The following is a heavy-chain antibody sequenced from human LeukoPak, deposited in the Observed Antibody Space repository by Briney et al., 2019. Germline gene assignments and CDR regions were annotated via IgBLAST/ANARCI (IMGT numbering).Heavy chain of an antibody. CDR1: GYTFTSYY. D-gene: IGHD1-26*01. CDR2: INPSGGST. V-gene: IGHV1-46*01. Sequence: ASVKVSCKASGYTFTSYYMHWVRQAPGQGLEWMGIINPSGGSTSYAQKFQGRVTMTRDMSTSTVYMELSSLRSEDTAVYYCARDRNRGITWELKYYYYMDVWGKGTTVTVSS. J-gene: IGHJ6*03. CDR3: ARDRNRGITWELKYYYYMDV.